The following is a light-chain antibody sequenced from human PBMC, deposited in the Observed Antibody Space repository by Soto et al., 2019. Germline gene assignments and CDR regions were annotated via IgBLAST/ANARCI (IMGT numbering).Light chain of an antibody. CDR2: GAS. J-gene: IGKJ5*01. CDR3: QQYGSSPST. Sequence: IVLTHAPGALSLSPAERATLSXXASQSVSSSYLAGYQQKPGQAPRXVIYGASSRATGIPDRFSGSGSGTDFTLTISRLEPEDFAVYYCQQYGSSPSTFGQGTRLEIK. CDR1: QSVSSSY. V-gene: IGKV3-20*01.